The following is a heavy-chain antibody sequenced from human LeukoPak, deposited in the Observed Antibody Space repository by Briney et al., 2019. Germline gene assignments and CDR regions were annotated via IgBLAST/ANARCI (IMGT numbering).Heavy chain of an antibody. J-gene: IGHJ5*02. V-gene: IGHV4-34*01. Sequence: PSETLSLTCAVYGGSFSGYYWSWIRQPPGKGLEWIGEINHSGSTNYNPSLKSRVTISVDTSKNQFSLKLSSVTAADTAVYYCARHPREFLPFDPWGQGTLVTVSS. CDR2: INHSGST. D-gene: IGHD3-10*01. CDR3: ARHPREFLPFDP. CDR1: GGSFSGYY.